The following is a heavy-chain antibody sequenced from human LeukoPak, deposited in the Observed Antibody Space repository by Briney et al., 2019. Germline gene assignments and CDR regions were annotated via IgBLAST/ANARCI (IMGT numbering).Heavy chain of an antibody. CDR2: ISSSSSTI. J-gene: IGHJ4*02. D-gene: IGHD3-10*01. CDR1: GFTFSSHN. Sequence: HPGGSLRLSCVASGFTFSSHNMDWVRQVPGKGLEWVSYISSSSSTIYYADSVKGRFTISRDNAKNSLYLQMNSLRVEDTAIYYCAGYGSGSFWGQGTLVTVSS. V-gene: IGHV3-48*04. CDR3: AGYGSGSF.